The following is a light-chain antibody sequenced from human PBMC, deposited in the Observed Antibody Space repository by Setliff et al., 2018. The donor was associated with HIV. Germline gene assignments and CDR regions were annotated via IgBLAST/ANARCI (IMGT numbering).Light chain of an antibody. CDR3: AAWDDNLNAWV. CDR2: KNN. Sequence: QSVLTQPPSASGTPGQRITISCSGSSSNIGSNFVYWYQHLPGAAPKLLIYKNNQRPSGVPDRVSGSKSGTSGSLAISGLRSEDEADYSCAAWDDNLNAWVFGGGTKVTVL. V-gene: IGLV1-47*01. J-gene: IGLJ3*02. CDR1: SSNIGSNF.